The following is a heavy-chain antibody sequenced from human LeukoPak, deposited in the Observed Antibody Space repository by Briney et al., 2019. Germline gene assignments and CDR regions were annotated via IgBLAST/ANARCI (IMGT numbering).Heavy chain of an antibody. CDR3: ARGGYSSGWYYFDY. CDR2: IYTSGST. Sequence: SETLSLTCTASGGSISSYYWSWIRQPAGKGLEWIGRIYTSGSTNYDPSLKSRVTMSVDTSKNQFSLKLSSVTAADTAVYYCARGGYSSGWYYFDYWGQGTLVTVSS. V-gene: IGHV4-4*07. D-gene: IGHD6-19*01. CDR1: GGSISSYY. J-gene: IGHJ4*02.